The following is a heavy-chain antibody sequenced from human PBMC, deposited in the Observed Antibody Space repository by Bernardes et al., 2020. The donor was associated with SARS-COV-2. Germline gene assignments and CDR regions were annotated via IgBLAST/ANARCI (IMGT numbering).Heavy chain of an antibody. D-gene: IGHD2-21*01. CDR2: VNHRGTI. CDR1: GASISDSNW. J-gene: IGHJ5*02. V-gene: IGHV4-4*02. Sequence: SESLSLTCTVSGASISDSNWWTFVHQPPGKGAEWLGKVNHRGTINYNASLKSRVAISLDKSKNQFFLDVTSATAADTAVYFCGRGVTSYCGADTCHPGWIDPWGQGTLITVSS. CDR3: GRGVTSYCGADTCHPGWIDP.